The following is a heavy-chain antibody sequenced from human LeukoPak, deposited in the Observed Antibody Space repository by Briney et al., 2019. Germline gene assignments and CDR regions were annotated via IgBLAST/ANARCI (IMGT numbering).Heavy chain of an antibody. Sequence: SETLSLTCGVYGDSISGYHWTYIRQPPGKGLEWIGEINRSGSTNYNPSLKSRVTISLDTSKNQFSLKLSSVTAADTAVYYCARTLNAAASTIYFDYWGHGTLVTVSS. CDR2: INRSGST. J-gene: IGHJ4*01. CDR3: ARTLNAAASTIYFDY. CDR1: GDSISGYH. D-gene: IGHD6-13*01. V-gene: IGHV4-34*01.